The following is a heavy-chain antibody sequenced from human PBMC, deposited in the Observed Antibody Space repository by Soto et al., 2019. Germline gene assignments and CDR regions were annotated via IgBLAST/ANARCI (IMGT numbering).Heavy chain of an antibody. V-gene: IGHV1-2*04. CDR2: INPNSGGT. CDR3: ARELYYYDSSGSNQPPYYYYGMDD. J-gene: IGHJ6*02. CDR1: GCTFTGYY. D-gene: IGHD3-22*01. Sequence: ASVKVSCKASGCTFTGYYMHWVRQAPGQGLEWMGWINPNSGGTNYAQKFQGWVTMTRDTSISTAYMELSRLRSDDTAVYYCARELYYYDSSGSNQPPYYYYGMDDPGQGTTVTLPS.